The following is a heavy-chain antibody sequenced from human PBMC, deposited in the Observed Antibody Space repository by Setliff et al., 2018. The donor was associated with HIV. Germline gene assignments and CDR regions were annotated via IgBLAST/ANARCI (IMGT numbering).Heavy chain of an antibody. CDR3: ARTWLHYGADIPRFDP. Sequence: KPSETLSLTCVVSGYSINSDFYWGWLRQPPGMGLESPGRGLEWIGHIYHSGSTYYNPSLNSRVTMSIDMSKNQFSLSLTSVTAADTAIYYCARTWLHYGADIPRFDPWGQGVLVTVSS. J-gene: IGHJ5*02. CDR1: GYSINSDFY. D-gene: IGHD4-17*01. V-gene: IGHV4-38-2*01. CDR2: IYHSGST.